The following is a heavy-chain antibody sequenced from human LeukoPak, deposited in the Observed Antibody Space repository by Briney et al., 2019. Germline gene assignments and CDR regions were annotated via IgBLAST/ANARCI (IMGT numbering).Heavy chain of an antibody. CDR2: IIPIFGTA. V-gene: IGHV1-69*13. Sequence: ASVKVSCKASGGTFSSYAISWVRQAPGQGLEWMGGIIPIFGTANYAQKFQGRVTITADESTSTAYVELSSLRSEDTAVYYCARSLNYDSTFDYWGQGTLVTVSS. CDR3: ARSLNYDSTFDY. J-gene: IGHJ4*02. CDR1: GGTFSSYA. D-gene: IGHD3-22*01.